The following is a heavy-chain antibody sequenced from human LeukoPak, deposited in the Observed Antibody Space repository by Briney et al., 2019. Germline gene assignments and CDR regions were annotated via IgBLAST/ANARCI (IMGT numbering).Heavy chain of an antibody. J-gene: IGHJ4*02. Sequence: ASVKVSCKASGYTFTSYGISWVRQAPGQGLEWMGWISAYNGNTNYAQKLQGRVTMTTDTSTSTAYMELRSLRSDDTAAYYCARDRPRVVVVPAANDYWGQGTLVTVSS. D-gene: IGHD2-2*01. CDR2: ISAYNGNT. CDR1: GYTFTSYG. V-gene: IGHV1-18*01. CDR3: ARDRPRVVVVPAANDY.